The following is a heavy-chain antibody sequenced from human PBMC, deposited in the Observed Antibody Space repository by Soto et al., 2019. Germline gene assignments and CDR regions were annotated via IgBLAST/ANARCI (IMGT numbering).Heavy chain of an antibody. Sequence: QVQLQESGPGLLRPSETLSLTCHVSGGSIISWSWIRQPPGKRLEWIGSMYNSGIANYNPSLRSRVAMSLDTSRTQFSLRLRSVTAADTAVYYCARVNVVTTVSDYYYYMDVWGKGTTVTVSS. CDR3: ARVNVVTTVSDYYYYMDV. CDR1: GGSIIS. CDR2: MYNSGIA. J-gene: IGHJ6*03. V-gene: IGHV4-59*01. D-gene: IGHD4-4*01.